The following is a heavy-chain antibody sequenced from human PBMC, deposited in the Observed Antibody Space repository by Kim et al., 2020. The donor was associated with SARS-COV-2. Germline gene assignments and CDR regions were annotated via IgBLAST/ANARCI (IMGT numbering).Heavy chain of an antibody. CDR2: INWNGGST. V-gene: IGHV3-20*04. J-gene: IGHJ3*02. CDR1: GFTFDDYG. CDR3: ARAFTGRVPSAFDI. D-gene: IGHD4-4*01. Sequence: GGSLRLSCAASGFTFDDYGMSWVRQAPGKGLEWVSGINWNGGSTGYADSVKGRFTISRDNAKNSLYLQMNSLRAEDTALYYCARAFTGRVPSAFDIWGQGTMVTVSS.